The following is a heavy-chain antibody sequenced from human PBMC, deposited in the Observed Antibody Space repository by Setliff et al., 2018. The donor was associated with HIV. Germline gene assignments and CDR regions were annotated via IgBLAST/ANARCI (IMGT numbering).Heavy chain of an antibody. CDR1: GGSISSGDYY. V-gene: IGHV4-30-4*08. CDR3: ARDRMPMASWVPDK. J-gene: IGHJ4*02. CDR2: IYDSEST. D-gene: IGHD2-2*01. Sequence: PSETLSLTCTVSGGSISSGDYYWSWIRQPPGKGLEWIGNIYDSESTYYNPSLKSRVTISVDTSKNQFSLNLSSVTAADTAVYYCARDRMPMASWVPDKWGQGTLVTVSS.